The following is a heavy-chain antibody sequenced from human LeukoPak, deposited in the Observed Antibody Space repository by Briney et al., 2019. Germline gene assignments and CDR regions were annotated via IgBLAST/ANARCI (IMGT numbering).Heavy chain of an antibody. CDR3: ARLYSSGYFDY. CDR2: IYYSGST. J-gene: IGHJ4*02. CDR1: GGSISSSSYY. D-gene: IGHD2-21*01. Sequence: SETLSLTCTVSGGSISSSSYYWGWIRQPPGKGLEWIGSIYYSGSTYYNPSLKSRVTISVDTSKNQFSLKLSSVTAADTAVYYCARLYSSGYFDYWGQGTLVTVSP. V-gene: IGHV4-39*01.